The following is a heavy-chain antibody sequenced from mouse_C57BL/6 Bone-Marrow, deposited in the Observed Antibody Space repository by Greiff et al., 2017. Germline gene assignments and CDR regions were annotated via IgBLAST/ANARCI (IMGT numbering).Heavy chain of an antibody. V-gene: IGHV1-4*01. CDR1: GYTFTSYT. CDR2: INPSSGYT. D-gene: IGHD2-2*01. CDR3: ARLLWLRDY. Sequence: LVESGAELARPGASVKMSCKASGYTFTSYTMHWVKQRPGQGLEWIGYINPSSGYTKYNQKFKDKATLTADKSSSTAYMQLSSLTSEDSAVYYCARLLWLRDYWGQGTTLTVSS. J-gene: IGHJ2*01.